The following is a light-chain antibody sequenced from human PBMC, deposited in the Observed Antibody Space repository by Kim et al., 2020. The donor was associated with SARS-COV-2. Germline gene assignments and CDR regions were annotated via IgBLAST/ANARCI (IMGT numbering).Light chain of an antibody. Sequence: LSPGERATLSRRANENVSRYLGWYQQIPGQARGLLIRDASCRAAAIPARFSGSGSVTDFTLTISGLEPEDFATYYCLQCSSWPATFGQGTKVDIK. CDR1: ENVSRY. CDR3: LQCSSWPAT. CDR2: DAS. V-gene: IGKV3-11*01. J-gene: IGKJ1*01.